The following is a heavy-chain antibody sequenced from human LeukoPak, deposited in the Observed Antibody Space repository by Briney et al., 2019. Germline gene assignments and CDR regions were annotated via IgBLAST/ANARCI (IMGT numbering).Heavy chain of an antibody. CDR2: IYYSGST. J-gene: IGHJ4*02. CDR3: ARSYSSSSPYCDY. V-gene: IGHV4-59*01. CDR1: GGSISRYY. D-gene: IGHD6-6*01. Sequence: PSETLSLTRNVSGGSISRYYWSWIRQPPGKGLEWIGYIYYSGSTNYNPSLKSRVTISVDTSKNQFSLKLTSVTAADTAVYYCARSYSSSSPYCDYWGQGTLVTVSS.